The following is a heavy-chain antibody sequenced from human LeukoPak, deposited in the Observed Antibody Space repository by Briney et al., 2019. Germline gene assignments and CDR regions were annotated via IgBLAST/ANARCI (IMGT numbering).Heavy chain of an antibody. CDR3: ASRLSGSPYYFDN. V-gene: IGHV4-39*07. J-gene: IGHJ4*02. CDR2: ISYSGST. Sequence: PSETLSLTCTVSGGTISSGIYYWGWIRQPPGKGLEWIGSISYSGSTYYNPSLKSRVTISVDTSKNQFSLKLSSVTAADTAVYYYASRLSGSPYYFDNWGQGTLVTVSS. D-gene: IGHD1-26*01. CDR1: GGTISSGIYY.